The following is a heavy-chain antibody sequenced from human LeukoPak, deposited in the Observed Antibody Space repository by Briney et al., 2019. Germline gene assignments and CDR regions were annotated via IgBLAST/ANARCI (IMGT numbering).Heavy chain of an antibody. J-gene: IGHJ4*02. CDR1: GYTFTRYG. CDR2: ISAYNGNT. CDR3: ARVRIVVVPAASPYYFDY. D-gene: IGHD2-2*01. Sequence: ASVMVSCKASGYTFTRYGISWVRQAPGQGLEWMGWISAYNGNTNYAQKLQGRVTMTTGTSTSTAYMELRSLRSDDTAVYYCARVRIVVVPAASPYYFDYWGQGTLVTVSS. V-gene: IGHV1-18*01.